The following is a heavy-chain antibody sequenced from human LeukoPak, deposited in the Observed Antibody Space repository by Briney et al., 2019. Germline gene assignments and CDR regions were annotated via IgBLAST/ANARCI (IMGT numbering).Heavy chain of an antibody. Sequence: SETLSLTCTVSGGSISGSSYYWGWIRQPPGKGLEWIGSIYYSGSTYYNPSLKSRVTISVDTSKNQFSLKLNSVTATDTAVYYCARAGYYDSSGYLVDAFDIWGQGTMVTVSS. D-gene: IGHD3-22*01. CDR2: IYYSGST. CDR1: GGSISGSSYY. J-gene: IGHJ3*02. V-gene: IGHV4-39*02. CDR3: ARAGYYDSSGYLVDAFDI.